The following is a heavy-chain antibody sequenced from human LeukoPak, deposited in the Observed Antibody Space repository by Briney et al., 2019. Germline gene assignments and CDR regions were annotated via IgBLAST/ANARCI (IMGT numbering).Heavy chain of an antibody. D-gene: IGHD3-22*01. Sequence: SVKVSCKASGGTFSSYAISWVRQAPGQGLEWMGGIIPIFGTANYAQKFQGRVTITADESTSTAYMELSSLRSEDTAVYYCASDDPRITMIVPWGQGTLVTVSS. CDR1: GGTFSSYA. J-gene: IGHJ4*02. CDR3: ASDDPRITMIVP. V-gene: IGHV1-69*13. CDR2: IIPIFGTA.